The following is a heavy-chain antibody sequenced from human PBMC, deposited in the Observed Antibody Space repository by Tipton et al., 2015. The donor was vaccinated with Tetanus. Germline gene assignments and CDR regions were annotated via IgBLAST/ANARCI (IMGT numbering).Heavy chain of an antibody. CDR1: GGSITKDY. CDR3: ARGGRDAYNNPLGAFDV. V-gene: IGHV4-34*01. J-gene: IGHJ3*01. D-gene: IGHD5-24*01. Sequence: TLSLTCNVSGGSITKDYWSWIRQSPGKGLEWIGEISHSGSSSYSPSLKSRVTISVDTSKNQFSLRLRSVAAADTAVYYCARGGRDAYNNPLGAFDVWGRGTTVTVSS. CDR2: ISHSGSS.